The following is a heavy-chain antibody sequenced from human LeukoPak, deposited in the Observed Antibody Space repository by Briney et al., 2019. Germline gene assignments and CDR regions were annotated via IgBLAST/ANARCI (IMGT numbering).Heavy chain of an antibody. D-gene: IGHD2-8*02. Sequence: ASVTVSFMASGYTFSNYYMHWVRQAPGQGREWMGLINPTGTGTNYAQKFRGRVTLTRDTSTTTVYMELSSLRSEGSAVYYCAREESGGYFDYWGQGTLVTVSS. CDR3: AREESGGYFDY. J-gene: IGHJ4*02. CDR1: GYTFSNYY. V-gene: IGHV1-46*01. CDR2: INPTGTGT.